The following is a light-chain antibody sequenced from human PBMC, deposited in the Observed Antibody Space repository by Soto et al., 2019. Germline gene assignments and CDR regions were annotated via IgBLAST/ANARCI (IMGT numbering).Light chain of an antibody. J-gene: IGKJ4*01. CDR1: QGIRNY. CDR2: AAS. CDR3: QQLNSYPRLT. Sequence: DIQLTQSPSFLSASVGDRVTLTCRASQGIRNYLAWYQQKPGKAPKLLIYAASTLQSGVPSRFSGSGSGTEFTLTITNLPPEDFATYFCQQLNSYPRLTFGGGTKVEIK. V-gene: IGKV1-9*01.